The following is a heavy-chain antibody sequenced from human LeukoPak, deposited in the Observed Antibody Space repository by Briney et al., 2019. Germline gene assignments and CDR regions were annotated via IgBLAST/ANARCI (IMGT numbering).Heavy chain of an antibody. D-gene: IGHD6-25*01. CDR3: ARFAAGGSYYYMDV. CDR1: GFTFSSYS. J-gene: IGHJ6*03. CDR2: IGTSSTTI. Sequence: GGSLRLSCAASGFTFSSYSMNWVRQPPGKGLEWASNIGTSSTTIYYADSVKGRFTISRDNAKNSLYLQMNSLRADDTAVYYCARFAAGGSYYYMDVWGKGTTVTVSS. V-gene: IGHV3-48*01.